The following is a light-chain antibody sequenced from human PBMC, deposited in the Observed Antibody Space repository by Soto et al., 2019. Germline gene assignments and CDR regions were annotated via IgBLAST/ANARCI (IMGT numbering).Light chain of an antibody. Sequence: DIVMTQSPDSLAVSLGERATINCKSSQNVLYSSNNKNYLAWYQQKPGQPPKLLIYWASTRESGVPDRFSGSESGTDFTLTISSLQTEDVAVYYCQQYYSTPQTFGQGTKVEIK. CDR1: QNVLYSSNNKNY. CDR3: QQYYSTPQT. V-gene: IGKV4-1*01. J-gene: IGKJ1*01. CDR2: WAS.